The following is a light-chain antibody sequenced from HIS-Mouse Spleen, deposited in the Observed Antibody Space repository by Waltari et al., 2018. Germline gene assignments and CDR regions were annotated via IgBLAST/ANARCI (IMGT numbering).Light chain of an antibody. Sequence: QSALTQPASVSGSPGQSITISCTGTSSDVGGYNYVSWYQQHPGKAPKLMIYDVSNRPSGVSNRFSVSKSGNTASLTISGLQAEDEADYYCSSYTSSSTLSNWVFGGGTKLTVL. CDR1: SSDVGGYNY. CDR3: SSYTSSSTLSNWV. V-gene: IGLV2-14*03. J-gene: IGLJ3*02. CDR2: DVS.